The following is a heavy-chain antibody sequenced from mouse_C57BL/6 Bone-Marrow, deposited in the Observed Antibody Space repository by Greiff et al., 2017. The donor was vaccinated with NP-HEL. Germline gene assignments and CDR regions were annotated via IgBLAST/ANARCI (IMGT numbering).Heavy chain of an antibody. CDR1: GYTFTSYW. CDR3: ARDFHYGSSFYYFDY. D-gene: IGHD1-1*01. CDR2: IDPSDSYT. Sequence: QVQLQQPGAELVMPGASVKLSCKASGYTFTSYWMHWVKQRPGQGLEWIGEIDPSDSYTNYNQKFKGKSTLTVDKSSSTAYMQLSSLTSEDSAVYYCARDFHYGSSFYYFDYWGQGTTLTVSS. J-gene: IGHJ2*01. V-gene: IGHV1-69*01.